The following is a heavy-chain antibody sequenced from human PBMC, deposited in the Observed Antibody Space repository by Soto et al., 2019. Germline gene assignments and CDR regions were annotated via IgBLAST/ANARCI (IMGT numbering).Heavy chain of an antibody. J-gene: IGHJ6*02. D-gene: IGHD6-6*01. CDR1: GDSISSSTYY. CDR2: IYYSGST. CDR3: ARDRDSNSEYYGMDV. V-gene: IGHV4-39*02. Sequence: QLQLQESGPGLVKPSETLSLTCTVSGDSISSSTYYWGWIRQPPGKGLEWIASIYYSGSTYYNPSLKSRVTISVDTSKNQFSLKVTSVTAADTAVYYCARDRDSNSEYYGMDVWGQGTTVTVSS.